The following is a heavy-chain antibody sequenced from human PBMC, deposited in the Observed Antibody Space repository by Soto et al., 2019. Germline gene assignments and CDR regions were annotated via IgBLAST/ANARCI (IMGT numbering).Heavy chain of an antibody. J-gene: IGHJ5*02. CDR2: IIPIFGTA. D-gene: IGHD6-13*01. CDR1: GGTFSSYA. V-gene: IGHV1-69*01. Sequence: QVQLVQSGAEVKKPGSSVKVSCKASGGTFSSYAISWVRQAPGQGLEWMGGIIPIFGTANYAQKFQGRVTITADXSXXXXXXXXXXXXXXXXXXXXXXXXXTPYYSSSWGNWFDPWGQGTLVTVSS. CDR3: XXXXTPYYSSSWGNWFDP.